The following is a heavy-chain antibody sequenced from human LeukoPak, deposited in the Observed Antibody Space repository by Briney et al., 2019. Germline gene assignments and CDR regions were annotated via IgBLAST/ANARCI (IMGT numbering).Heavy chain of an antibody. J-gene: IGHJ4*02. CDR2: ISSSSSSYI. CDR3: ARDYYDSSGYDYFDY. Sequence: GVSLRLSCAASGFTFSSYSMNWVRQAPGKGLEWVSSISSSSSSYIYYADSVKGRFTISRDNAKNSLCLQMNSLRAEDTAVYYCARDYYDSSGYDYFDYWGQGTLVTVSS. CDR1: GFTFSSYS. D-gene: IGHD3-22*01. V-gene: IGHV3-21*01.